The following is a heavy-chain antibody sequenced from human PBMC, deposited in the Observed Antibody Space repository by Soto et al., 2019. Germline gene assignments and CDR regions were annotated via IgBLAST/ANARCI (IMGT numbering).Heavy chain of an antibody. D-gene: IGHD3-9*01. CDR3: ARDSDILMDY. J-gene: IGHJ4*02. CDR2: ISSSSSYI. Sequence: GGSLRLSYAASGFTFSSYSMNWVRQAPGKGLEWVSSISSSSSYIYYADSVKGRFTISRDNAKNSLYLQMNSLRAEDTAVYYCARDSDILMDYWGQGTLVTVSS. V-gene: IGHV3-21*01. CDR1: GFTFSSYS.